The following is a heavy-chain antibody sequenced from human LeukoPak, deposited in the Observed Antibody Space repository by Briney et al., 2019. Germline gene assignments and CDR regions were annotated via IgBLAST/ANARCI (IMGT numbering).Heavy chain of an antibody. D-gene: IGHD5-24*01. CDR1: GGSISSSNFY. CDR3: ARPSRDGYRYTFDY. Sequence: SETLSLTCTVSGGSISSSNFYWGWIRQPPGKGLEYIVSIYYSGRTYYNPSLKSRVTISVDTSKNQFSLKLNSVTAADTAVYYCARPSRDGYRYTFDYWGQGILVTVSS. J-gene: IGHJ4*02. CDR2: IYYSGRT. V-gene: IGHV4-39*07.